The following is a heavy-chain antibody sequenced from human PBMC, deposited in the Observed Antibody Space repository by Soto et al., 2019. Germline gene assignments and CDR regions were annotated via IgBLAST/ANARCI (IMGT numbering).Heavy chain of an antibody. CDR3: ASLRSAVAAADY. J-gene: IGHJ4*02. D-gene: IGHD6-25*01. Sequence: QVQLQESGPGLVKPSGTLSLICAVSGGSIGSPNWWNWVRQPPGKGLEWIGEIAESGSTNYNPSRRSRVTISQDKSKNQFSLKLTSVSAADTATYYCASLRSAVAAADYWGQGTLVTVSS. CDR2: IAESGST. V-gene: IGHV4-4*02. CDR1: GGSIGSPNW.